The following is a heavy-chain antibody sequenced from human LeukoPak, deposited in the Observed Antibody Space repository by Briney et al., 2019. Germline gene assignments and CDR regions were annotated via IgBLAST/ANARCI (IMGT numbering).Heavy chain of an antibody. D-gene: IGHD6-19*01. CDR1: GFTFSSYA. Sequence: GGPLRLSCAASGFTFSSYAMSWVRQAPGEGLEWVSAISGSGGSTYYADSVKGRFTISRDNSKNTLYLQMNSLRAEDTAVYYCATGGWLVENGYWGQGTLVTVSS. CDR2: ISGSGGST. V-gene: IGHV3-23*01. J-gene: IGHJ4*02. CDR3: ATGGWLVENGY.